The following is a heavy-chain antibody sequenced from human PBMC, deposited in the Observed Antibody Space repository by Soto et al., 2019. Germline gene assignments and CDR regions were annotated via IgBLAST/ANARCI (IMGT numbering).Heavy chain of an antibody. CDR3: AKDLRGDYDYVWGSYRLGLGFDP. D-gene: IGHD3-16*02. Sequence: PGGSLRLSCAASGFTFSDHYMTWIRQAPGKGLEWVSAISGSGGSTYYADSVKGRFTISRDNSKNTLYLQMNSLRAEDTAVYYCAKDLRGDYDYVWGSYRLGLGFDPWGQGTLVTVSS. J-gene: IGHJ5*02. V-gene: IGHV3-23*01. CDR1: GFTFSDHY. CDR2: ISGSGGST.